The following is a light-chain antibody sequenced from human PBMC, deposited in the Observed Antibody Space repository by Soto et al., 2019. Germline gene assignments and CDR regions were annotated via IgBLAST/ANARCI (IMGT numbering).Light chain of an antibody. CDR1: SSDIGAYNF. CDR2: EVN. V-gene: IGLV2-8*01. CDR3: SSFAGDNDVI. J-gene: IGLJ2*01. Sequence: QSALTQPPSASGSPGQSVTISCSGSSSDIGAYNFVSWYQQHPGQAPKLMIFEVNQRPSGVPNRFSGSKSGNTASLTVSGLQADDEADYYCSSFAGDNDVIFGGGTKLTVL.